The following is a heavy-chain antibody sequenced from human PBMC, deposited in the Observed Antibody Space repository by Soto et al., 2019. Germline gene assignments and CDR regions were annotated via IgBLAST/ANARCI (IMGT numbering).Heavy chain of an antibody. J-gene: IGHJ4*02. D-gene: IGHD3-10*01. Sequence: ASVKVSCKASGNTFTSYDINWVRQATGHGLEWMGWINPNSGNIGYAQKFQGRVTMTRDTAIRTAYMEVSKLRSDDTAVYYCARGRASGSYYLLDYWGQGTLVTVSS. CDR2: INPNSGNI. CDR3: ARGRASGSYYLLDY. V-gene: IGHV1-8*01. CDR1: GNTFTSYD.